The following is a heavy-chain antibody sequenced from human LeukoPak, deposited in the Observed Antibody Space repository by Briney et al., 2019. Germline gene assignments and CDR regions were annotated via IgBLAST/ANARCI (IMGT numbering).Heavy chain of an antibody. V-gene: IGHV3-23*01. CDR1: GFTFSTYS. Sequence: GGSLRLSCAASGFTFSTYSMSWVRLAPGKGLEWVSGISGSGANTYYADSVKGQFTIPRDNSKNTLYLQMNSLRAEDTAVFYCAKYPASGGHFDYWGQGTLVTVSS. D-gene: IGHD6-13*01. CDR3: AKYPASGGHFDY. J-gene: IGHJ4*02. CDR2: ISGSGANT.